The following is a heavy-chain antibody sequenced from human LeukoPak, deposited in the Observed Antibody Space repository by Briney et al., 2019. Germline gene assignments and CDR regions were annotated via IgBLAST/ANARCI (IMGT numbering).Heavy chain of an antibody. CDR1: GYTFINHD. D-gene: IGHD1-26*01. Sequence: GASVKVSCKGYGYTFINHDIDWVRQAAGQGLEWMGWMNAGNGNTKYSQKFQGRVTMTRDTSTSTVYMELSSLRSEDTAVYYCARSGKMGATPHRLYTGAFDIWGQGTMVTVSS. V-gene: IGHV1-8*02. CDR3: ARSGKMGATPHRLYTGAFDI. CDR2: MNAGNGNT. J-gene: IGHJ3*02.